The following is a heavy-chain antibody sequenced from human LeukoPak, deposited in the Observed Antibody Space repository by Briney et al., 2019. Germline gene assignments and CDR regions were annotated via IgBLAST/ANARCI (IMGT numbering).Heavy chain of an antibody. D-gene: IGHD3-10*01. J-gene: IGHJ3*01. CDR3: AKDYGSGSGSYNGLEV. CDR2: ISSSGTTI. Sequence: GGALRLSCAASGFTFSTYSVTWVRRTPGKGLEWGSYISSSGTTIYYTDSVKGRFTISRDNAKNSLYLQMNSLRAEDTAFYYCAKDYGSGSGSYNGLEVWGQGTMVSVSS. CDR1: GFTFSTYS. V-gene: IGHV3-48*04.